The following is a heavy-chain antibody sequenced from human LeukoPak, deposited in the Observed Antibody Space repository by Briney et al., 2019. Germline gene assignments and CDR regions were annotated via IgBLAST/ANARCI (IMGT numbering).Heavy chain of an antibody. Sequence: GGSLRLSCAGSGFSFSSYGMHWVRQAPGKGLEWMAFIRSDGSNKYYADSVKGRFTISRDNAKNSPYLQMNSLRAEDTAVYYCARDSRFPPYYYYYMDVWGKGTTVTVSS. CDR3: ARDSRFPPYYYYYMDV. J-gene: IGHJ6*03. CDR2: IRSDGSNK. V-gene: IGHV3-30*02. CDR1: GFSFSSYG.